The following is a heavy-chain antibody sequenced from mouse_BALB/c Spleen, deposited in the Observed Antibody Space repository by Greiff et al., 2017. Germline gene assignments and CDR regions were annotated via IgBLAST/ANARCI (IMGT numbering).Heavy chain of an antibody. V-gene: IGHV1S34*01. CDR2: ISCYNGAT. CDR1: GYSFPGYY. CDR3: ARSRGSDDDLWYFDV. Sequence: LVRPGASVKISCKASGYSFPGYYMPWVKQSHGKSLGWFGYISCYNGATSYNQKFKGKPTFTVDTSSSPAYMQFNSLTAEDSAVYYGARSRGSDDDLWYFDVWGAGTTVTVSS. D-gene: IGHD2-3*01. J-gene: IGHJ1*01.